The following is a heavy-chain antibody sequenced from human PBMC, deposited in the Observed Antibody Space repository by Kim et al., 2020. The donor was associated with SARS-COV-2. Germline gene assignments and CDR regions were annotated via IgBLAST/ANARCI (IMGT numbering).Heavy chain of an antibody. CDR3: ARTYYYDSSGYYPLDY. D-gene: IGHD3-22*01. Sequence: SVKVSCKASGGTFSSYAISWVRQAPGQGLEWMGGIIPIFGTANYAQKFQGRVTITADESTSTAYMELSSLRSEDTAVYYCARTYYYDSSGYYPLDYWGQGTLVTVSS. J-gene: IGHJ4*02. CDR2: IIPIFGTA. CDR1: GGTFSSYA. V-gene: IGHV1-69*13.